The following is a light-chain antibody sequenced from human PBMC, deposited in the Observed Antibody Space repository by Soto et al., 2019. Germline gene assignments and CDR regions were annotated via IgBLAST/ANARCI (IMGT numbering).Light chain of an antibody. CDR2: DAS. J-gene: IGKJ4*01. V-gene: IGKV3-11*01. Sequence: EIVLTQSPATLSLSPGERATLSCMASQSVSSNLARYQQKPGQAPRLLIYDASNRATGIPARFSGSGSGTDFTLTISSLEPEDFAVYYCQQRSNWPLTFGGGTKVEIK. CDR3: QQRSNWPLT. CDR1: QSVSSN.